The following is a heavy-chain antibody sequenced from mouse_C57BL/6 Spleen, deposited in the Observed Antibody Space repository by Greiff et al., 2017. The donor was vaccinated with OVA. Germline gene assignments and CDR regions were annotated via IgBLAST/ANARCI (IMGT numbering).Heavy chain of an antibody. CDR2: IYPGSGNT. J-gene: IGHJ2*01. CDR3: ARSRDCYFAY. D-gene: IGHD3-1*01. CDR1: GYSFTSYY. V-gene: IGHV1-66*01. Sequence: QVQLQQSGPELVKPGASVKISCKASGYSFTSYYIPWVKQRPGQGLEWIGWIYPGSGNTEYNEKFKGKATLTADRSSSTPYMQLSGRHAEDSAVYYCARSRDCYFAYWGQGTPLTVSS.